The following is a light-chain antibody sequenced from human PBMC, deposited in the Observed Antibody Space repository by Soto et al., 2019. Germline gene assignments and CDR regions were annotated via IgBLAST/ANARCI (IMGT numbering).Light chain of an antibody. CDR2: DAS. Sequence: DIVLTQSPATLSLSPGESATLSCRASQTIRSYLAWHQQKPGQAPRLLIYDASKRAPGIPARFSGSGSGTDFTLTISSLELEDVALYYWQQRSSWPQFAVGPGNKVYIK. V-gene: IGKV3-11*01. J-gene: IGKJ3*01. CDR3: QQRSSWPQFA. CDR1: QTIRSY.